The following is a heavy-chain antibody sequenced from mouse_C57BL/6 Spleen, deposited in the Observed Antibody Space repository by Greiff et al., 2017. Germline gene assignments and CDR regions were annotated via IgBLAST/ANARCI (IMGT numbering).Heavy chain of an antibody. CDR3: TRRHPYAMDY. CDR1: GYTFTDYE. Sequence: QVHVKQSGAELVRPGASVTLSCKASGYTFTDYEMHWVKQTPVHGLEWIGAIDPETGGTAYNQKFKGKAILTADKSSSTAYMELRSLTSEDSAVYYCTRRHPYAMDYWGQGTSVTVSS. V-gene: IGHV1-15*01. CDR2: IDPETGGT. J-gene: IGHJ4*01. D-gene: IGHD6-1*01.